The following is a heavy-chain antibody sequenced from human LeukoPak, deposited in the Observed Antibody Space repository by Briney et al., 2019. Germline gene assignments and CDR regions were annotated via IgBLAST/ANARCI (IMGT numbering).Heavy chain of an antibody. CDR1: GGTFSSYA. J-gene: IGHJ4*02. V-gene: IGHV1-69*05. CDR2: IIPIFGTA. CDR3: ARGEECSSTSCYIRLDY. Sequence: SVKVSCKASGGTFSSYAFSWVRQAPGQGLEWMGGIIPIFGTANYAQKFQDRVTITTDESTSTAYMELSSLRSEDTAVYYCARGEECSSTSCYIRLDYWGQGTLVTVSS. D-gene: IGHD2-2*02.